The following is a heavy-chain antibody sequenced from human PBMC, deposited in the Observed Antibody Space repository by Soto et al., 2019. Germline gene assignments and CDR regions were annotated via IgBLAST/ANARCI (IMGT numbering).Heavy chain of an antibody. V-gene: IGHV1-69*13. D-gene: IGHD6-6*01. CDR1: GGTFSSYA. Sequence: AVKVSCKASGGTFSSYAISWVRQAPGQGLEWMGGIIPIFGTANYAQKFQGRVTITADESTSTAYMELSSLRSEDTAVYYCARLNRELVSIYYYYYGMDVWGQGTTVTVSS. CDR2: IIPIFGTA. CDR3: ARLNRELVSIYYYYYGMDV. J-gene: IGHJ6*02.